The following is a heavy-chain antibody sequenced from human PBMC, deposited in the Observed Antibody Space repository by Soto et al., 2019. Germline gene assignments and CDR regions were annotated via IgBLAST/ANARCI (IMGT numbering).Heavy chain of an antibody. CDR1: GYTFTSYD. D-gene: IGHD6-6*01. Sequence: GASVKVSCKASGYTFTSYDINWVRQATGQGREWMGWMNPNSGNTGYAQKFQGRVTMTRNTSISTAYMELSSLRSEDTAVYYCARKYSSSSRYYYYGMDVWGQGTTVTVSS. J-gene: IGHJ6*02. CDR3: ARKYSSSSRYYYYGMDV. CDR2: MNPNSGNT. V-gene: IGHV1-8*01.